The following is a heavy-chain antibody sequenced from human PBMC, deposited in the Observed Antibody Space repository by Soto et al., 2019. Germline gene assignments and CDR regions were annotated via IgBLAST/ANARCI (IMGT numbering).Heavy chain of an antibody. D-gene: IGHD3-22*01. J-gene: IGHJ6*02. V-gene: IGHV1-69*01. CDR3: ARPDEGGYSSNHHYYYALDV. CDR1: GGTFRSYS. CDR2: IIPIFDIT. Sequence: QVQLVQSGAEVKKPGSSVKVSCKASGGTFRSYSISWVRQAPGQGLEWMGGIIPIFDITNYAQKFQGRVTITAAESTSTAYIELSSLGSDDTAVYYCARPDEGGYSSNHHYYYALDVWGQGTTVTV.